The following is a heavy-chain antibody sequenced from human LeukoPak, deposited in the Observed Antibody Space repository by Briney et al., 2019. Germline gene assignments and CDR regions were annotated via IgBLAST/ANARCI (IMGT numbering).Heavy chain of an antibody. J-gene: IGHJ5*02. CDR2: INPDGSTT. D-gene: IGHD3-22*01. CDR1: GFTFSRYW. CDR3: ARVLSGSWDWFDP. Sequence: GESLRLSCAASGFTFSRYWIHWVRQSPGKGLEWVSRINPDGSTTTYADSVKGRFTISRDNAENTVYLQMHSLRAEDTAVYYCARVLSGSWDWFDPWGQGTLVTASS. V-gene: IGHV3-74*01.